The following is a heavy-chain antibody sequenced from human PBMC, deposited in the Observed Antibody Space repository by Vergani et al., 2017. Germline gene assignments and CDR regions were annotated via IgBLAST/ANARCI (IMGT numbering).Heavy chain of an antibody. Sequence: QLQLQESGPGPVQPSETLSLTCTVSGASIVGSNFYWGWIRQSPGKGLEWIGNIYYSGTSYFNPSHKSRVTISVDRPNNQISMKLTSVTAAATVVYYCVRIQLERRGSDGAFDLWGPGTLVTVSS. V-gene: IGHV4-39*01. J-gene: IGHJ3*01. CDR2: IYYSGTS. D-gene: IGHD1-1*01. CDR1: GASIVGSNFY. CDR3: VRIQLERRGSDGAFDL.